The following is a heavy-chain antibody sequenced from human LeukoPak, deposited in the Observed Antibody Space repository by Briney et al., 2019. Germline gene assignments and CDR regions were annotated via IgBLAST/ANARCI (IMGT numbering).Heavy chain of an antibody. CDR2: ISGGGGST. CDR1: GFTFRSYA. J-gene: IGHJ4*02. V-gene: IGHV3-23*01. Sequence: GGSLRLSCAACGFTFRSYAMSWVRQAPGKGLEWVSAISGGGGSTYYADSVKGRFTISRDNSKNTLYLQMNSLRAEDTAVYYCAKDHSGWDYWGQGTLVTVSS. CDR3: AKDHSGWDY. D-gene: IGHD6-19*01.